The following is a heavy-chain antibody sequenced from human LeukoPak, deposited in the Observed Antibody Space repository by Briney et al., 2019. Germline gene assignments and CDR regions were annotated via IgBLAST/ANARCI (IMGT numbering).Heavy chain of an antibody. CDR2: ISGSGGST. V-gene: IGHV3-23*01. J-gene: IGHJ5*02. CDR1: GFTFSSYA. Sequence: GGSLRLSCAASGFTFSSYAMSWVRQAPGKGLEWVSAISGSGGSTYYADSVKGRFTISRDNSKNTLYLQMNSLRAEDTAVYYCARDFYYDSSGYYPQGWFDPWGQGTLVTVSS. CDR3: ARDFYYDSSGYYPQGWFDP. D-gene: IGHD3-22*01.